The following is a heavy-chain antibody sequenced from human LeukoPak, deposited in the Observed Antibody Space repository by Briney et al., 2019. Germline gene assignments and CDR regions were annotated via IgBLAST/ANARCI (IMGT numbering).Heavy chain of an antibody. CDR3: VACSSGSCYGDRFDP. J-gene: IGHJ5*02. Sequence: AGGSLRLSCAASGFTFSNYAMSWVRQAPGKGLEWVSAVSGSGDSYYADSVKCRFTISRDNSKNTLYLQMNSLRAEDAAVYYCVACSSGSCYGDRFDPWGQETLVTVS. V-gene: IGHV3-23*01. CDR2: VSGSGDS. D-gene: IGHD2-2*01. CDR1: GFTFSNYA.